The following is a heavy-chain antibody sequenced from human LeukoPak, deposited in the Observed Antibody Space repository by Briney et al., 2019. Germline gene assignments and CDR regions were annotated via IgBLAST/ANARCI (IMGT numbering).Heavy chain of an antibody. CDR1: GFTCSTYW. Sequence: GGSLRLSCSASGFTCSTYWMTWVRQAPGKGLEWVASIKQDGSEEYYVDSVRGRFTISRDNAKNSLFLQVNSLRAEDTAVYYCATRPLENYWSFDFWGRGTLVTVSS. V-gene: IGHV3-7*01. CDR3: ATRPLENYWSFDF. CDR2: IKQDGSEE. J-gene: IGHJ2*01.